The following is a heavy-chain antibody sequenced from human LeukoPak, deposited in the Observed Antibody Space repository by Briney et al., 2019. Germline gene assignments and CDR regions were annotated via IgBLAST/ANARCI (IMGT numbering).Heavy chain of an antibody. Sequence: EASVKVSCKASGYTFTGYYMHWVRQAPGQGLEWMGWINPNSGGTNYAQKFQGRVTMTRDTSISTAYMELSRLRSDDTAVYYCARGGLLARVVPAAMYDYWGQGTLVTVSS. CDR1: GYTFTGYY. J-gene: IGHJ4*02. CDR2: INPNSGGT. D-gene: IGHD2-2*01. CDR3: ARGGLLARVVPAAMYDY. V-gene: IGHV1-2*02.